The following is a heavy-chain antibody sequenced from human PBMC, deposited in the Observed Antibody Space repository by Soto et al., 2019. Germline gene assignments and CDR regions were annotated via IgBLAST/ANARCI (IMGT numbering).Heavy chain of an antibody. CDR2: ISAYNGNT. Sequence: ASVKVSCKASGYTFTSYGISWVRQAPGQGLEWMGWISAYNGNTNYAQKLQGRVTMTTDTSTSTAYMELRSLRSDDTAVYYCARVGPILRLGELPGLYYYGMDVWGQGTTVTVSS. D-gene: IGHD3-16*01. CDR1: GYTFTSYG. J-gene: IGHJ6*02. V-gene: IGHV1-18*01. CDR3: ARVGPILRLGELPGLYYYGMDV.